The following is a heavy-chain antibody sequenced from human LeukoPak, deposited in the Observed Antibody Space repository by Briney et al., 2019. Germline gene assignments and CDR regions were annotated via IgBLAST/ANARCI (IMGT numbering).Heavy chain of an antibody. Sequence: GGSLRLSCAASGFTFSSYAMSWVRQAPGKGLERVSAISGSGGSTYYADSVKGRFTISRDNSKNTLYLQMNSLRAEDTAVYYCAKPYSGYDYYFDYWGQGTLVTVSS. CDR1: GFTFSSYA. D-gene: IGHD5-12*01. CDR3: AKPYSGYDYYFDY. V-gene: IGHV3-23*01. CDR2: ISGSGGST. J-gene: IGHJ4*02.